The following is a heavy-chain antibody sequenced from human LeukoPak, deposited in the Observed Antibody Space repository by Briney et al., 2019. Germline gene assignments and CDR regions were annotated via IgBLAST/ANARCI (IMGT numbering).Heavy chain of an antibody. J-gene: IGHJ3*02. Sequence: GASVKVSCKASGYTLTGYYMHWVRQAPGQGLEWMGRINPNSGGTNYAQKFQGRVTMTRDTSISTAYMELSRLRSDDTAVYYCAQLITYYYDSSGYYGNAFDIWGQGTMVTVSS. CDR1: GYTLTGYY. CDR3: AQLITYYYDSSGYYGNAFDI. V-gene: IGHV1-2*06. D-gene: IGHD3-22*01. CDR2: INPNSGGT.